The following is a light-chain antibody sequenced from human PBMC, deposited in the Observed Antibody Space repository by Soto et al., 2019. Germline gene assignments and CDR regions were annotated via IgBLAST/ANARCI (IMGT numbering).Light chain of an antibody. J-gene: IGLJ1*01. V-gene: IGLV2-11*01. CDR1: SSDVGGYDY. CDR3: CSYAGTYTNYV. CDR2: DVT. Sequence: QSALTQPRSVSGSPGHSVTISCSGTSSDVGGYDYVSWYQQHTGKAPKLVIYDVTKRPSGVTDRFSGSKSGNTASLTISGLQAEDEADYYCCSYAGTYTNYVFGTGTKVTVL.